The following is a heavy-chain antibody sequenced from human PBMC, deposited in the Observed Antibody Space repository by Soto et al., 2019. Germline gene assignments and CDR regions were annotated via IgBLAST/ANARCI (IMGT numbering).Heavy chain of an antibody. CDR2: IYYSGST. J-gene: IGHJ4*02. CDR1: GVSIRSISYY. V-gene: IGHV4-39*01. CDR3: MLGSGWKDFDY. D-gene: IGHD3-22*01. Sequence: SETLSLTCTVPGVSIRSISYYWVWIRQPPGKGLEWIGSIYYSGSTYYNPSLKSRVTISVDTSKNQFSLKLSSVTAADTAVYYCMLGSGWKDFDYWGQGTLVTVS.